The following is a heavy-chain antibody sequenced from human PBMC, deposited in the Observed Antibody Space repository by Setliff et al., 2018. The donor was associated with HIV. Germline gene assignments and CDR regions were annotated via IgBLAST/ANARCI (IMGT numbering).Heavy chain of an antibody. CDR1: GFSFGTYS. D-gene: IGHD6-13*01. V-gene: IGHV3-21*01. CDR3: ARGYSSSWHNDYHYYMDV. J-gene: IGHJ6*03. CDR2: ISSASSYI. Sequence: GGSLRLSCLASGFSFGTYSMTWVRQAPGKGLEWVSSISSASSYIYYGDSVKGRFTVSRDNAEHSLYLQMDSLRADDTAVYYCARGYSSSWHNDYHYYMDVWGKGTTVTVSS.